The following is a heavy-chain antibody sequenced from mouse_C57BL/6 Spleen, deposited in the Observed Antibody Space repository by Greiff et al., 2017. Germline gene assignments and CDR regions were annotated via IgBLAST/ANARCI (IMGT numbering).Heavy chain of an antibody. D-gene: IGHD1-1*01. V-gene: IGHV1-53*01. CDR1: GYTFTSYW. CDR3: EATVVSKWYFDV. J-gene: IGHJ1*03. Sequence: QVQLQQPGAELVKPGASVKLSCKASGYTFTSYWMHWVKQRPGQGLEWIGNINPSNGGTNYNEKFKSKTTLTIDKSSSTAYMQLSSLTSEDSAVYYCEATVVSKWYFDVWGTGTTVTVSS. CDR2: INPSNGGT.